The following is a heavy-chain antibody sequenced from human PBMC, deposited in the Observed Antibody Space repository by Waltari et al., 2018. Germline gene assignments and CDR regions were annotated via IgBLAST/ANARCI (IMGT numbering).Heavy chain of an antibody. V-gene: IGHV7-4-1*02. CDR3: ARGGGTFSKPQYFDS. D-gene: IGHD1-26*01. J-gene: IGHJ4*02. Sequence: QVHLVQSGSEMKKPGASVKVSCKASGYIFTTYGINWVRQAPGQGLEGMGWINTNTGNPTYVQGFTGRFVFSLDTSVSTAYLQISSLKAEDSAIYYCARGGGTFSKPQYFDSWGQGTRVTVSS. CDR2: INTNTGNP. CDR1: GYIFTTYG.